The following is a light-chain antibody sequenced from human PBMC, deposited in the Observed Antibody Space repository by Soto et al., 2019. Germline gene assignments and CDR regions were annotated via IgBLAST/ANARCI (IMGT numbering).Light chain of an antibody. Sequence: SSELTQPPSVSVAPGQPASISCGGNNIGIKDVYWYQQQPGQAPVLVVYDNRDRPSGIPERFSGSNSGNTATLTISRVEAGDEADYYCQVWDTSSDHPVFGGGTKLTVL. CDR1: NIGIKD. CDR2: DNR. CDR3: QVWDTSSDHPV. J-gene: IGLJ2*01. V-gene: IGLV3-21*02.